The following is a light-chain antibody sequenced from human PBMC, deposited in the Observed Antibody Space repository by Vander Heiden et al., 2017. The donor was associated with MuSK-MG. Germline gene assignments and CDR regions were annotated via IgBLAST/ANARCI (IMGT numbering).Light chain of an antibody. J-gene: IGLJ2*01. Sequence: HSALTQPPSASGSPGQSVTIPCTGTSSDVGAYDYVSWYQQHPGQAPKLIIYEVTKRPSGFPDRFSGSKSGNTASLTVSGLRAEDEADYYCSSYAGRNDYIIFGGGTKLTVL. CDR3: SSYAGRNDYII. CDR1: SSDVGAYDY. CDR2: EVT. V-gene: IGLV2-8*01.